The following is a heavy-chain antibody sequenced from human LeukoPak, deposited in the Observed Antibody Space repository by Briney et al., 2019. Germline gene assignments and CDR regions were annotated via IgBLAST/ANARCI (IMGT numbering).Heavy chain of an antibody. CDR1: GFSFSTYA. Sequence: GGSLRLSCAASGFSFSTYAMNWVRQAPGEGLKWVSCITSDSAYIYYADSVRGRFTIPRDNAKNSLYLQMNSLRAEDTALYYCARYGVSSSTSYIDFWGQGTLVTVSS. D-gene: IGHD2-2*01. J-gene: IGHJ4*02. V-gene: IGHV3-21*01. CDR3: ARYGVSSSTSYIDF. CDR2: ITSDSAYI.